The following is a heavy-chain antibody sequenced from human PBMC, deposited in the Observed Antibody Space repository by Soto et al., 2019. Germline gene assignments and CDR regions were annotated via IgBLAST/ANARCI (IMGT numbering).Heavy chain of an antibody. V-gene: IGHV4-59*01. CDR2: IYYSGST. CDR3: ARDLHGDWFDP. J-gene: IGHJ5*02. CDR1: GGSISSYY. Sequence: QVQLQESGPGLVKPSETLSLTCTVSGGSISSYYWSWIRQPPGKGLEWIGYIYYSGSTNYNPSLKSRVTISVDKSKNKFSLKLSSVTAADTAVYYCARDLHGDWFDPWGQGTLVTVSS.